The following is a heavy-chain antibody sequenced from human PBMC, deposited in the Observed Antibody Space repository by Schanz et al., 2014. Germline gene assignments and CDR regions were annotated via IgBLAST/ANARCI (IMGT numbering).Heavy chain of an antibody. CDR2: ISGSSRTI. V-gene: IGHV3-48*01. CDR3: ARGGSGSHCRHDY. D-gene: IGHD1-26*01. CDR1: GFGFSSYS. Sequence: EVQLVESGGGLIQPGGSLRLSCAASGFGFSSYSMNWVRQAPGKGLEWVSYISGSSRTIYYADSMKGRFTVSRDNAENALYLQMNSLRAEDTGLYFCARGGSGSHCRHDYWGQGTLVTVSS. J-gene: IGHJ4*02.